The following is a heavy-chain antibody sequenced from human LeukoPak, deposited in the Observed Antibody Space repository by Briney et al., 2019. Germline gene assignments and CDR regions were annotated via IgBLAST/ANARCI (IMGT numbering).Heavy chain of an antibody. V-gene: IGHV3-48*01. CDR1: GSTFSSYS. Sequence: GSLRLSCAASGSTFSSYSMNWVRQAPGKGLEWVSYISSSSSTIYYADSVKGRFTISRDNAKNSLYLQMNSLRAEDTAVYYCAREVVEMATIGSYYYYYMDVWGKGTTVTVSS. CDR3: AREVVEMATIGSYYYYYMDV. CDR2: ISSSSSTI. D-gene: IGHD5-24*01. J-gene: IGHJ6*03.